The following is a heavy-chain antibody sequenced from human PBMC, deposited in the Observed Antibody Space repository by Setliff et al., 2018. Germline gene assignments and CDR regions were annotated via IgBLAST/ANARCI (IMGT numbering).Heavy chain of an antibody. CDR3: ARGLDYYGSGSYIDY. V-gene: IGHV4-34*01. CDR2: ISHSGNT. CDR1: GESFSGYF. D-gene: IGHD3-10*01. Sequence: SETLSLTCAVYGESFSGYFWSWIRQTPEKGLEWIGEISHSGNTNYNPSFKSRVTISIDTSKNQFSLKVNSVTAADTAVYFCARGLDYYGSGSYIDYWGQGTLVTVSS. J-gene: IGHJ4*02.